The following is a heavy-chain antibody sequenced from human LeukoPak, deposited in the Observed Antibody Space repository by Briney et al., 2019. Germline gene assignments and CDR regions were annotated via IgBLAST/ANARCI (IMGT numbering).Heavy chain of an antibody. CDR3: ARVRKQYYYDDSHHRDASDI. V-gene: IGHV3-20*04. CDR1: GFTFDDYG. CDR2: INWNGNNV. D-gene: IGHD3-22*01. Sequence: GGSLRLSCATSGFTFDDYGMNWVRQAPGKRLEWVSNINWNGNNVDYADSVKGRFTISRDKAKNSLHLQMNSQRAEDTALYYCARVRKQYYYDDSHHRDASDIWGRGTMVIVSS. J-gene: IGHJ3*02.